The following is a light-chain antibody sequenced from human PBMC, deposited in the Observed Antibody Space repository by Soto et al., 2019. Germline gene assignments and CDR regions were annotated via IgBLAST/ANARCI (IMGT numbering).Light chain of an antibody. Sequence: DIQMTQSPSSVSASVGDRVTMTCRASQGISTWLAWYQQKPGKAPKLLINAASGLQNGVPSRFSGSESGTEFTHAISSLQAEDFTTYFCQQANSFPFTFGPGTKVDIK. J-gene: IGKJ3*01. CDR1: QGISTW. V-gene: IGKV1D-12*01. CDR3: QQANSFPFT. CDR2: AAS.